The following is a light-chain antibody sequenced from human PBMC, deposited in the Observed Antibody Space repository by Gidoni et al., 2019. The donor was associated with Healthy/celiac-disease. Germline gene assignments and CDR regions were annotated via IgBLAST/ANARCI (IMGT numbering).Light chain of an antibody. Sequence: DIQMSQSPPSLSAAVGDRVTITCRASQSISSYLNWYQPKPGQAPKLLIYAASSLQSGVPSRFSGSGSGKDFTLTISRLQPEDFATYYCQQSYSGRCSFGQGTKLEIK. CDR2: AAS. CDR3: QQSYSGRCS. CDR1: QSISSY. V-gene: IGKV1-39*01. J-gene: IGKJ2*04.